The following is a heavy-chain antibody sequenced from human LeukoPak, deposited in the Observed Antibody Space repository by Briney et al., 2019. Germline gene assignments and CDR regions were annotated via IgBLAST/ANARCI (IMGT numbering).Heavy chain of an antibody. Sequence: GGSLRLSCAASGFTFSSYSMNWVRQAPGKGLEWVSYISSSSSTIYYADSVKGRFTISRDNAKNSLYLQMNSLRAEDTAVYYCARGEYYDFWSDYYGQRFLDVWGQGTTVTVSS. J-gene: IGHJ6*02. V-gene: IGHV3-48*01. CDR2: ISSSSSTI. D-gene: IGHD3-3*01. CDR1: GFTFSSYS. CDR3: ARGEYYDFWSDYYGQRFLDV.